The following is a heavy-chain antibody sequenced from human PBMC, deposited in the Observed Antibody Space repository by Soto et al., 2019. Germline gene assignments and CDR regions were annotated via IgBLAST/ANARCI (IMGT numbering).Heavy chain of an antibody. D-gene: IGHD1-26*01. V-gene: IGHV3-23*01. CDR1: GFTFSSYA. Sequence: EVQLLESGGGLVQPGGSLRLSCAASGFTFSSYAMRWVRQAPVKGLEWVSAISGSGDSTYYADSVKDRFTISRDNSKNTRYLQMNSLRAEDTAVYYCERRGSGSYYDYWGQGTLVTVSS. CDR2: ISGSGDST. J-gene: IGHJ4*02. CDR3: ERRGSGSYYDY.